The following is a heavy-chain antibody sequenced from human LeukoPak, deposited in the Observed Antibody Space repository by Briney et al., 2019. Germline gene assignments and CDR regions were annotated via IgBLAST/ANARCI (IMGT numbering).Heavy chain of an antibody. J-gene: IGHJ4*02. CDR1: GFRVRDNH. D-gene: IGHD2-15*01. CDR3: VRNLRYCSDGSCSP. CDR2: IYNGDGT. V-gene: IGHV3-66*01. Sequence: GGSLRLSCAAAGFRVRDNHMYWIRQAPGKGLEWVSVIYNGDGTGYADSVKGRFTISRDNSQNTVSLQMDSLRVGDTAVYFCVRNLRYCSDGSCSPWGQGTLVTVSS.